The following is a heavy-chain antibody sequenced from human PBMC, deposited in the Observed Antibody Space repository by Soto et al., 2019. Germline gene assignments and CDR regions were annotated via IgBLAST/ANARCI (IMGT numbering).Heavy chain of an antibody. CDR3: ARGVGVASIAAAGTDY. Sequence: ASVKVSCKASGYTFTSYGISWVRQAPGQGLEGMGWISAYNGNTNYAQKLQGRVTMTRDTSTSTAYMELRSLRSDDTAVYYCARGVGVASIAAAGTDYWGQGTLVTVSS. V-gene: IGHV1-18*01. J-gene: IGHJ4*02. CDR2: ISAYNGNT. CDR1: GYTFTSYG. D-gene: IGHD6-13*01.